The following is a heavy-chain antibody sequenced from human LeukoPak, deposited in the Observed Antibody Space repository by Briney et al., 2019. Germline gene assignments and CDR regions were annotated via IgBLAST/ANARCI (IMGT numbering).Heavy chain of an antibody. D-gene: IGHD3-10*01. CDR3: AKGRYYPKDFFDY. Sequence: GRSLRLSCAASGFTFSSYAMHWVRQAPGKGLEWVAVISYDGSNKYYADSVKGRFNISRDNSKNTVYLQMNSLRAEDTAVYYCAKGRYYPKDFFDYWGQGTLVTVSS. CDR2: ISYDGSNK. J-gene: IGHJ4*02. CDR1: GFTFSSYA. V-gene: IGHV3-30*04.